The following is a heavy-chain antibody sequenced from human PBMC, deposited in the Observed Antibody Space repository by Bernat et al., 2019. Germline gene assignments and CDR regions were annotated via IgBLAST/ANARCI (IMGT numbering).Heavy chain of an antibody. V-gene: IGHV3-30*18. D-gene: IGHD6-13*01. CDR3: AKAFSSSWYYFDY. CDR2: ISYDGSNK. J-gene: IGHJ4*02. Sequence: VQLVESGGGLVQPGRSLRLSCAASGFTFSSYGMHWVRQAPGKGLEWVAVISYDGSNKYYADSVKGRFTISRDNSKNTLYLQMNSLRAEDTAVYYCAKAFSSSWYYFDYWGQGTLVTVSS. CDR1: GFTFSSYG.